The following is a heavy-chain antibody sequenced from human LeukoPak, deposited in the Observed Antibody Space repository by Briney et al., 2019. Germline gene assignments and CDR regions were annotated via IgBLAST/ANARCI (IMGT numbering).Heavy chain of an antibody. CDR2: IYYTGMT. CDR3: ARHGRMVIMSKFSTGIDQ. J-gene: IGHJ4*02. Sequence: PSETLSLTCTVPDGSLSNYSWSWIRQPPGKGLEWIGYIYYTGMTNSNPSLKSRVTISMDTSKNQFSLNLRSVTAADTAIYYRARHGRMVIMSKFSTGIDQWGQGTLVTVSS. V-gene: IGHV4-59*08. CDR1: DGSLSNYS. D-gene: IGHD2-8*01.